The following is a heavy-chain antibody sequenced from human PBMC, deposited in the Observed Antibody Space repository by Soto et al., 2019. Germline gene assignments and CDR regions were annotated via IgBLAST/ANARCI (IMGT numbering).Heavy chain of an antibody. Sequence: ASVKVSCKASGYTFTGYYMHWVRQAPGQGLEWMGWINPSGGSTSYAQKFQGRVTMTRDTSTSTVYMELSSLRSEDTAVYYCAAAPVAGGAGYYYYYMDVWGKGTTVAVSS. D-gene: IGHD6-19*01. J-gene: IGHJ6*03. V-gene: IGHV1-46*03. CDR1: GYTFTGYY. CDR3: AAAPVAGGAGYYYYYMDV. CDR2: INPSGGST.